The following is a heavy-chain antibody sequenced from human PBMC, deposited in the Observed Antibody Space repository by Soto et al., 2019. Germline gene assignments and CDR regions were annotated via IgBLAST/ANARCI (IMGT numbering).Heavy chain of an antibody. CDR3: VYSFRFVP. Sequence: QVQLVESGGGVVQPGRSLRLSCAASGFTFSSYAMHWVRQAPGKGLEWVAVISYDGSNKYYADSVKGRFTISRDNSKNTLYLQMNSLRAEDTAVYYCVYSFRFVPWGQGTLVTVSS. CDR2: ISYDGSNK. D-gene: IGHD4-4*01. V-gene: IGHV3-30-3*01. CDR1: GFTFSSYA. J-gene: IGHJ5*02.